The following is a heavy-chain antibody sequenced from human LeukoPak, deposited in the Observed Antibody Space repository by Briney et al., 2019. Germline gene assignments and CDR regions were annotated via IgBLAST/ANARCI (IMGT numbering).Heavy chain of an antibody. D-gene: IGHD5-18*01. CDR1: GFTFSSYG. V-gene: IGHV3-33*01. CDR2: IWYDGSNK. Sequence: RRSLRLSCAAPGFTFSSYGMHSVRQAPGKGLGRVAVIWYDGSNKYYTDSVKGRFTISRDNSKNTLYLKMNSLRAEDTAVYYCAGDGRRGYSYGYEDYWGQGTLVTVSS. J-gene: IGHJ4*02. CDR3: AGDGRRGYSYGYEDY.